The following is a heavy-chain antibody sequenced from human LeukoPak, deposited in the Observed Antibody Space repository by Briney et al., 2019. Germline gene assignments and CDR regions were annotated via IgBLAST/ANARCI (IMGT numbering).Heavy chain of an antibody. CDR3: ARRSPAARTNLDY. CDR1: GDTFVSYV. Sequence: SVKVSCKASGDTFVSYVINWVRQAPGQGLEWMGWIIPIFGTPKYAQKFRGRVTISADESTSTAYMELSTLRSEDTAVYYCARRSPAARTNLDYWGQGTLVTVSS. D-gene: IGHD2-8*01. CDR2: IIPIFGTP. V-gene: IGHV1-69*13. J-gene: IGHJ4*02.